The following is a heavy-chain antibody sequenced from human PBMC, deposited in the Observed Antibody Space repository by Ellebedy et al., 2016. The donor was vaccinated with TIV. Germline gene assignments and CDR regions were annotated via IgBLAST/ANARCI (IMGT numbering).Heavy chain of an antibody. Sequence: AASVKVSCKASGGTFRSYAISWVRQAPGQGLEWMGGIIPVIGTTDYAQKFKGRVTITADESTSTAYMELSSLTSEDTALYYCATNSFREYCSGGACYLSFDYWGQGTLVTVS. CDR2: IIPVIGTT. D-gene: IGHD2-15*01. J-gene: IGHJ4*02. V-gene: IGHV1-69*13. CDR3: ATNSFREYCSGGACYLSFDY. CDR1: GGTFRSYA.